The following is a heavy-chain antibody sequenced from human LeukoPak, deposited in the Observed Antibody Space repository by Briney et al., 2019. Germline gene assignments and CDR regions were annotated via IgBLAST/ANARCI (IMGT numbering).Heavy chain of an antibody. CDR3: ARRGMGSSSSY. CDR1: GGSISSSSYY. V-gene: IGHV4-39*01. Sequence: SETLSLTCTVSGGSISSSSYYWGWIRQPPGKGLEWIGSIYYSGSTYYNPSLKSRVTISVDTSKNQFSLKLSSMTAADTAVYYCARRGMGSSSSYWGQGTLVTVSS. J-gene: IGHJ4*02. D-gene: IGHD6-6*01. CDR2: IYYSGST.